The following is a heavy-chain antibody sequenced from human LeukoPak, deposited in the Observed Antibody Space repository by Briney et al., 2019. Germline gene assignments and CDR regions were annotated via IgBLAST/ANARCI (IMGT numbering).Heavy chain of an antibody. Sequence: ASVKVSCKASGYTFTGYYMHWVRQAPGQGLEWMGWINPNSGGTNYAQKFQGRVTMTRDTSISTAYMELSRLRSDDTAVYYCARGTSSQSSYFDYWGQGTLVTVSS. CDR3: ARGTSSQSSYFDY. CDR1: GYTFTGYY. CDR2: INPNSGGT. J-gene: IGHJ4*02. V-gene: IGHV1-2*02.